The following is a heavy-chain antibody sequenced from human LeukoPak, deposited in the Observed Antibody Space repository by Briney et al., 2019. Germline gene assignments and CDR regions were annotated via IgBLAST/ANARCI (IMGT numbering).Heavy chain of an antibody. CDR2: IYYSGST. D-gene: IGHD3-22*01. V-gene: IGHV4-39*07. J-gene: IGHJ4*02. CDR1: GGSIGSSSYY. Sequence: PSETLSLTCTVSGGSIGSSSYYWGWIRPPPGKGLKWIGSIYYSGSTYYNPSLKSRVTMSVDTSKNQFSLKLSSVTAADTAVYYCARDRYYYDSSGYLFDYWGQGTLVTVSS. CDR3: ARDRYYYDSSGYLFDY.